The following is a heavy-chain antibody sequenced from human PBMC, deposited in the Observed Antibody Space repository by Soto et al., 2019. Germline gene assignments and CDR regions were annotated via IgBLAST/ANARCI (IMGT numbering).Heavy chain of an antibody. CDR2: ISSSSSYI. CDR3: ASQHRADFWSGHFDY. V-gene: IGHV3-21*01. CDR1: GFTFSSYS. Sequence: GGSLRLSCAASGFTFSSYSMNWVRQAPGKGLEWVSSISSSSSYIYYADSVKGRFTISRDNAKNSLYLQMNSLRAEDTAVYYCASQHRADFWSGHFDYWGQGTMVSVSS. D-gene: IGHD3-3*01. J-gene: IGHJ4*02.